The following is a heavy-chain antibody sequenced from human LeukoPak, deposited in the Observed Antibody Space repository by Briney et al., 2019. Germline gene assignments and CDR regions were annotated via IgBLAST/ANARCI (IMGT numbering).Heavy chain of an antibody. D-gene: IGHD2-15*01. J-gene: IGHJ1*01. V-gene: IGHV3-30*03. Sequence: GGSLRLSCAASGFTFSSYGMHWVRQAPGKGLEGVAVISYDGSNIYYADSVKGRFPISRANSKNPLFLQMNSLRADATAVYYCATGCSGGSCYGYFQHWGQGTLVTVPS. CDR1: GFTFSSYG. CDR3: ATGCSGGSCYGYFQH. CDR2: ISYDGSNI.